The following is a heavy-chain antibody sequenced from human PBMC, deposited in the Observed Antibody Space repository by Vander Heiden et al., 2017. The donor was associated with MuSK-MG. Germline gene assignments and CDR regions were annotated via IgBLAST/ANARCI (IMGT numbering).Heavy chain of an antibody. Sequence: QVQLVESGGGLVQPGSSLRPPRSPSGCPLGSYGMHGVRQAPGKGLEWVAVIWYDGSNKYYADSVKGRFTISRDNSKNTLYLQMNSLRAEDTAVYYCARDHDYGDYDAFDIWGQGTMVTVSS. CDR2: IWYDGSNK. D-gene: IGHD4-17*01. CDR1: GCPLGSYG. V-gene: IGHV3-33*01. J-gene: IGHJ3*02. CDR3: ARDHDYGDYDAFDI.